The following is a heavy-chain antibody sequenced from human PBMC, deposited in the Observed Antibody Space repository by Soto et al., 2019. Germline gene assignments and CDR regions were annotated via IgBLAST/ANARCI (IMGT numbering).Heavy chain of an antibody. V-gene: IGHV3-23*01. J-gene: IGHJ5*02. CDR1: GFTFSSYA. Sequence: GGSLRLSCAASGFTFSSYAMSWVRQAPGKGLEWVSAISGSGGSTYYADSGKGHFTSSRDNSKNTLYLQTNSLRAEDTAVYYCAKDPAPTTVHWFDPWGQGTLVTVSS. CDR3: AKDPAPTTVHWFDP. CDR2: ISGSGGST. D-gene: IGHD4-17*01.